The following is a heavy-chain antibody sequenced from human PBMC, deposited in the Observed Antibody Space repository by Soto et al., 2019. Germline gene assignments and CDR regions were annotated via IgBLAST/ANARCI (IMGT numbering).Heavy chain of an antibody. J-gene: IGHJ4*02. CDR1: GFTFSSYA. Sequence: EVQLLESGGGLVQPGGSLRLSCAASGFTFSSYAMNWVRQAPGKGLEWVSVISGSGGSTYYAGSVKGRFTISRDNSKNTLYLQMNGLRAEDTAVYYCARRASGWFFDYWGQGTLVTVSS. CDR3: ARRASGWFFDY. V-gene: IGHV3-23*01. CDR2: ISGSGGST. D-gene: IGHD6-19*01.